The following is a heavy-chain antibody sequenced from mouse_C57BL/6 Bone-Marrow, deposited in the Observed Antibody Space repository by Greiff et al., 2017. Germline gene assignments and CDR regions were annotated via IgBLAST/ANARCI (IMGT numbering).Heavy chain of an antibody. V-gene: IGHV5-6*02. J-gene: IGHJ4*01. D-gene: IGHD2-5*01. CDR1: GFTFSSYG. CDR3: ARRGIVPYYAMDY. Sequence: EVKVVESGGDLVKPGGSLKLSCAASGFTFSSYGMSWVRQTPDKRLEWVATISSGGSYTYYPDSVKGRFTISRDNAKNTLYLQMSSLKSEDTAMYYCARRGIVPYYAMDYWGQGTSVTVSS. CDR2: ISSGGSYT.